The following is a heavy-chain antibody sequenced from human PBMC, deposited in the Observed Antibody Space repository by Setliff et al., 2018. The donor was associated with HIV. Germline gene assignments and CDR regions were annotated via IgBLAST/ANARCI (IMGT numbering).Heavy chain of an antibody. CDR2: IYYSGST. CDR3: ARLMHYYDSFWVLWRENYFDS. V-gene: IGHV4-28*01. D-gene: IGHD3-22*01. CDR1: GYSITNNNY. Sequence: SETLSLTCTVSGYSITNNNYWGWIRQPPGKGLEWIGYIYYSGSTYYNPSLKSLVTMSVDTSKSQFSLKLSSVTAADTAVYYCARLMHYYDSFWVLWRENYFDSWGRGTLVTVSS. J-gene: IGHJ4*01.